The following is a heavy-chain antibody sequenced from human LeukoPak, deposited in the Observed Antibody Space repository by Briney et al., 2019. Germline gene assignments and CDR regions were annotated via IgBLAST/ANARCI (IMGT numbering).Heavy chain of an antibody. Sequence: GGSLRLACAASGFTFSNAWMNWVRQAPGKGLEWVSYISSSGSTIYYADSVKGRFTISRDNAKNSLYLQMNSLRAEDTAVYYCVVGDYYDSSGYYRAFQHWGQGTLVTVSS. CDR2: ISSSGSTI. J-gene: IGHJ1*01. CDR1: GFTFSNAW. CDR3: VVGDYYDSSGYYRAFQH. D-gene: IGHD3-22*01. V-gene: IGHV3-48*04.